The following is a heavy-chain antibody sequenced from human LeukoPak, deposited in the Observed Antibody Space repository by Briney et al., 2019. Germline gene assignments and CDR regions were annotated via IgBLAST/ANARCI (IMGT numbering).Heavy chain of an antibody. V-gene: IGHV3-21*04. J-gene: IGHJ4*02. CDR3: AKDYDGSGSYFDY. CDR1: GFTFSSYN. D-gene: IGHD3-10*01. Sequence: GGSLRLSCAASGFTFSSYNMNWVRQAPGKGLEWVSSISSSSSYIYYADSVKGRFTISRDNAKNSLYLQMNSLRAEDTALYYCAKDYDGSGSYFDYWGQGTLVTVSS. CDR2: ISSSSSYI.